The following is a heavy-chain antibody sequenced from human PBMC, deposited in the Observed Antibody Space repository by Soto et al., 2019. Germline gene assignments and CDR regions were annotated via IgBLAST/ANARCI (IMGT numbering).Heavy chain of an antibody. V-gene: IGHV3-30*18. D-gene: IGHD3-3*01. CDR1: GFTFSSYC. CDR2: ISYDGSNK. J-gene: IGHJ6*02. CDR3: AKDVYYDFWSGYYSDV. Sequence: PGGSLRLSCAASGFTFSSYCMHWVRQAPGKGLEWVAVISYDGSNKYYADSVKGRFTISRDNSKNTLYLQMNSLRAEDTAVYYCAKDVYYDFWSGYYSDVWGQGTTVTVSS.